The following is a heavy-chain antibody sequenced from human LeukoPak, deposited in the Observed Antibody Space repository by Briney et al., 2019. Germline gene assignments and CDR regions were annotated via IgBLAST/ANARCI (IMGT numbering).Heavy chain of an antibody. CDR3: AELGITMIGGV. CDR1: GFTFSNYA. V-gene: IGHV3-23*01. Sequence: GGSLRLSCAASGFTFSNYAMSWVRQAPRKGLEWVSAISGSGGSTYYADSVKGRFTISRDNAKNSLYLQMNSLRAEDTAVYYCAELGITMIGGVWGKGTTVTISS. CDR2: ISGSGGST. D-gene: IGHD3-10*02. J-gene: IGHJ6*04.